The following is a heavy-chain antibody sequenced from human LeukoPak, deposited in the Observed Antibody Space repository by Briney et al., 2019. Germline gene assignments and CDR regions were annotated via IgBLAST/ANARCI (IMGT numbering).Heavy chain of an antibody. CDR2: ISSSSSTI. V-gene: IGHV3-48*01. CDR1: GFTFSSYS. J-gene: IGHJ4*02. CDR3: ARRTGQLDY. D-gene: IGHD3/OR15-3a*01. Sequence: GGSLRLSCAASGFTFSSYSMNWVRQAPGKGLEWVSYISSSSSTIYYADSVKGRFTISRDNAKNSLYLQMNSLRAEDAAVYYCARRTGQLDYWGQGTLVTVSS.